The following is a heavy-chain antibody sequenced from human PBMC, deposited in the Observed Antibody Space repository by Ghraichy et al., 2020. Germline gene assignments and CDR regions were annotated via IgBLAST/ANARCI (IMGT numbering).Heavy chain of an antibody. CDR1: GFSLSTSGVG. D-gene: IGHD2-2*02. CDR2: IYWDDDK. V-gene: IGHV2-5*02. J-gene: IGHJ5*02. CDR3: AHRRPRYCSSTSCYRSGVWFDP. Sequence: SGPTRVKPTQTLTLTCTFSGFSLSTSGVGVGWIRQPPGKALEWLALIYWDDDKRYSPSLKSRLTITKDTSKNQVVLTMTNMDPVDTATYYCAHRRPRYCSSTSCYRSGVWFDPWGQGTLVTVSS.